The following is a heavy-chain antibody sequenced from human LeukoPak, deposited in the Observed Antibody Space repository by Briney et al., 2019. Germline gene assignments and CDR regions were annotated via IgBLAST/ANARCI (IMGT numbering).Heavy chain of an antibody. V-gene: IGHV3-21*01. Sequence: PGGSLRLSCAASGFTFSSYSMNWVRQAPGKGLEWVSSISSSSSYIYYADSVKGRFTISRDNAKSSLYLQMNSLRAEDTAVYYCARDEATVTPFDYWGQGTLVTVSS. CDR3: ARDEATVTPFDY. D-gene: IGHD4-11*01. CDR2: ISSSSSYI. J-gene: IGHJ4*02. CDR1: GFTFSSYS.